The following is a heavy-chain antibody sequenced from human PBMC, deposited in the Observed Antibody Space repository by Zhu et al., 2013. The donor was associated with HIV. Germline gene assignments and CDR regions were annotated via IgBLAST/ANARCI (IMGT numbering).Heavy chain of an antibody. D-gene: IGHD3-10*01. CDR2: IYYSGST. CDR3: ARGVRVRGVIRPYYYYYMDV. V-gene: IGHV4-59*12. J-gene: IGHJ6*03. CDR1: GGSSTSYY. Sequence: QVQLQESGPGLVKPSETLSLTCTVSGGSSTSYYWSWIRQPPGKGLEWIGYIYYSGSTNSNPSLKSRVTISLDTSKNQFSLNLSSVTAADTAVYYCARGVRVRGVIRPYYYYYMDVVGTKGPRSPSP.